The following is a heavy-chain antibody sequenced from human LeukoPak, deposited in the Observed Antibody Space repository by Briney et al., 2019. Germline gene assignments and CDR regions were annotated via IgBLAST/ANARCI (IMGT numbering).Heavy chain of an antibody. CDR3: ARDSGSADDIVATKGNDAFDI. V-gene: IGHV4-59*11. J-gene: IGHJ3*02. CDR2: VFYSGNT. Sequence: PSETLSLTCTVSGDSISSHYWSWIRQPPGKGLEWIGYVFYSGNTNYNPSLKSRVTISLDTSKNQFSLNLSSVTAADTAVYYCARDSGSADDIVATKGNDAFDIWGQGTMVTVSS. D-gene: IGHD5-12*01. CDR1: GDSISSHY.